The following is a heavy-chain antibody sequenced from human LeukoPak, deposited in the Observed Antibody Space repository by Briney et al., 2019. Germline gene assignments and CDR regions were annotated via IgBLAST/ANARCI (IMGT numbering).Heavy chain of an antibody. CDR1: GFTFSSYA. V-gene: IGHV3-23*01. D-gene: IGHD2-21*02. Sequence: GGSLRLSCAASGFTFSSYAMSWVRQAPGKGLEWVSAISGSGGSTYYADSVKGRFTISRDNSKNTLYLQMNSLRAEDTAVYYCARTIVVVTAPIDYWGQGTLVTVSS. J-gene: IGHJ4*02. CDR3: ARTIVVVTAPIDY. CDR2: ISGSGGST.